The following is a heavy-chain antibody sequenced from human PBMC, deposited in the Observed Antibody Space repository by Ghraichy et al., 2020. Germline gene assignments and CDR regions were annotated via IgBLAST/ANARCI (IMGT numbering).Heavy chain of an antibody. CDR2: INTGNGNR. Sequence: ASVKVSCKTSGYTFTSHVIHWVRQAPGQGLDWMGWINTGNGNRKYSQKFQGRVTITRDTSASTTYMELSSLTSEDTAVYYCARDRGEAAAGFYYYYGMDVWGQGTTVTVS. CDR3: ARDRGEAAAGFYYYYGMDV. J-gene: IGHJ6*02. D-gene: IGHD6-13*01. V-gene: IGHV1-3*04. CDR1: GYTFTSHV.